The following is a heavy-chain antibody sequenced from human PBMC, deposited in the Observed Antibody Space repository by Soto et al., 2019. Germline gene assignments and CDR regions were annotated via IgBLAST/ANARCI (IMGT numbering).Heavy chain of an antibody. CDR3: ARTSSIAARLYYYYYGMDV. J-gene: IGHJ6*02. CDR1: GFTFSSYS. CDR2: ISSSSSYI. Sequence: GGSLRLSCAASGFTFSSYSMNWVRQAPGKGLEWVSSISSSSSYIYYADSVKGRFTISRDNAKNTLYLQMNSLRAEDTAVYYCARTSSIAARLYYYYYGMDVWGQGTTVTVSS. V-gene: IGHV3-21*01. D-gene: IGHD6-6*01.